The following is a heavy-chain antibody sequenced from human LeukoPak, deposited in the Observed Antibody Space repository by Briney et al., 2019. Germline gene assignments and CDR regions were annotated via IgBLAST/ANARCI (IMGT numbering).Heavy chain of an antibody. CDR3: ARGPTYYYDSSGYSFFIQH. D-gene: IGHD3-22*01. CDR2: INHSGST. Sequence: SETLSLTCAVYGGSFSGYYWSWIRQPPGKGLEWIGEINHSGSTNYNPSLKSRVTISVDTSKNQFSLKLSSVTAADTAVYYCARGPTYYYDSSGYSFFIQHWGQGTLVTVSS. J-gene: IGHJ1*01. V-gene: IGHV4-34*01. CDR1: GGSFSGYY.